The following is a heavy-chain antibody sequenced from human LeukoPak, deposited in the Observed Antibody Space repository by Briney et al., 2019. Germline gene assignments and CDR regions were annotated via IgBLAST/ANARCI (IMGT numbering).Heavy chain of an antibody. CDR2: ISSSSSYI. J-gene: IGHJ4*02. V-gene: IGHV3-21*01. Sequence: GGSLRLSCAASGFTFSSYSMNWVRQAPGKGLEWVSSISSSSSYIYYADSVKGRFTISRDNAKNSLYLQMNSLRAEDTAVYYCARGEYSYDVFDYWGQGTLVTVPS. D-gene: IGHD5-18*01. CDR1: GFTFSSYS. CDR3: ARGEYSYDVFDY.